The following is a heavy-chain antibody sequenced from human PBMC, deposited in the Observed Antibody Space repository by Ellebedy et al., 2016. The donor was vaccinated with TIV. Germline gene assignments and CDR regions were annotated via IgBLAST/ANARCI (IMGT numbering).Heavy chain of an antibody. CDR2: IDSDGSRT. CDR3: ARGAPYESSGADY. Sequence: PGGFLRLSCAASGFTFSNYWMHWVRQAPGKGLEWVSRIDSDGSRTSYADTVRGRFTIPRDNAKNTLYLQMNSLRAEDTAVYYCARGAPYESSGADYWGQGTLVTVSS. D-gene: IGHD3-22*01. J-gene: IGHJ4*02. V-gene: IGHV3-74*01. CDR1: GFTFSNYW.